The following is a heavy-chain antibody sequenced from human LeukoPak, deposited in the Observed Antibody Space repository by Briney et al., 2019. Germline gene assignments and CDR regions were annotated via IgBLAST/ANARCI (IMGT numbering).Heavy chain of an antibody. CDR3: ARVPYGNYHYYYMDV. V-gene: IGHV3-53*01. J-gene: IGHJ6*03. Sequence: PGGSLRLSCAASGFTVGTNYMSWVRQAPGKGLEWVSLIYSGSSTYYANSVKGRFTISRDNSKNTVYLQMSSLRAEDTAVYYCARVPYGNYHYYYMDVWGKGTTVTVSS. CDR1: GFTVGTNY. D-gene: IGHD3-10*01. CDR2: IYSGSST.